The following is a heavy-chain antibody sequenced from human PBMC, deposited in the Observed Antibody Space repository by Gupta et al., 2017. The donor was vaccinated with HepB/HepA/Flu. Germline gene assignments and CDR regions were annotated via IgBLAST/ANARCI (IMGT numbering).Heavy chain of an antibody. CDR3: VDNNTGWAFDI. Sequence: EVQLLESGGGLVQPGGSLRLSCAASKSTFNKYAMSWVRLPPGKGLEWVSSISSSGVGTYYAASVKGRFTISRDNFQNRLYLQMNSLTADDTAIYYCVDNNTGWAFDIWGQGTMVSVSS. J-gene: IGHJ3*02. CDR1: KSTFNKYA. V-gene: IGHV3-23*01. CDR2: ISSSGVGT. D-gene: IGHD3-9*01.